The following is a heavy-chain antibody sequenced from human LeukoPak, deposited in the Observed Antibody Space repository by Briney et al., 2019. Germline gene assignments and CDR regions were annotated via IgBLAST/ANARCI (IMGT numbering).Heavy chain of an antibody. CDR1: GATLSNYA. D-gene: IGHD4-17*01. CDR3: ATDYGDYEPIDY. CDR2: ISFDGTNK. J-gene: IGHJ4*02. V-gene: IGHV3-30*04. Sequence: PGRSLRLSCTASGATLSNYAMHWVRRPPGRGLEWVAVISFDGTNKYYGDSVEGRFSVSRDNSKNTLYPQMNSLRPDDTAMYYCATDYGDYEPIDYWGQGTLVTVSS.